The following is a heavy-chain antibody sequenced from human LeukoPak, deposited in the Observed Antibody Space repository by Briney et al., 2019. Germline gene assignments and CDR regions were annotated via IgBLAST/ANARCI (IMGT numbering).Heavy chain of an antibody. Sequence: ASVKVSCKASGYTFTTHHINWVRQATGQGFEWMGWMNPGSGNTEYAQKFQGRGTMTWDTSINTAYMELSSLRSEDTAVYYCARGRPTNLHGIYWGQGTLVTVSS. D-gene: IGHD1-14*01. V-gene: IGHV1-8*01. J-gene: IGHJ4*02. CDR1: GYTFTTHH. CDR2: MNPGSGNT. CDR3: ARGRPTNLHGIY.